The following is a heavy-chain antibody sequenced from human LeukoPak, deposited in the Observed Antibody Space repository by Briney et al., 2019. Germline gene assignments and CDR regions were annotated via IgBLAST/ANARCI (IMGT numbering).Heavy chain of an antibody. D-gene: IGHD2-8*01. CDR2: IYTSGST. V-gene: IGHV4-4*07. CDR1: GGSINNYY. Sequence: SETLSLTCTVSGGSINNYYWSWIRQPAGSGLEWIGLIYTSGSTNYNPSLKSRVTMSVDTSKNQFSLKLSSVTAADTAVYYCAREDRPNGSPNYYYYMDVRGKGTTVTVSS. CDR3: AREDRPNGSPNYYYYMDV. J-gene: IGHJ6*03.